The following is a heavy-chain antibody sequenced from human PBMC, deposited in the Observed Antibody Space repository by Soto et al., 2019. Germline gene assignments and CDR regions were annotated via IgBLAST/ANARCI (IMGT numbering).Heavy chain of an antibody. CDR2: ISSSSSYI. Sequence: EVQLVESGGGLVKPGGSLRLSCAASGFTFSSYSMNWVRQAPGKGLEWVSSISSSSSYIYYADSVKGRFTISRDNAKNTLYLQSNSLRAEDTAVYYCARCGGQRIVLMKGWHYYGMDVWGQGTTVTVSS. CDR1: GFTFSSYS. V-gene: IGHV3-21*01. J-gene: IGHJ6*02. D-gene: IGHD2-8*01. CDR3: ARCGGQRIVLMKGWHYYGMDV.